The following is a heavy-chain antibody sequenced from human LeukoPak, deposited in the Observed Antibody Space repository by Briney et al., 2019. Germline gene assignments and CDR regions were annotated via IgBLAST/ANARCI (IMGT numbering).Heavy chain of an antibody. CDR2: IYYSGST. CDR1: GGSISSYY. D-gene: IGHD4-23*01. Sequence: PSETLSLICTVSGGSISSYYWSWIRQPPGKGLEWIGYIYYSGSTNYNPSLKSRVTISVDTSKNQFSLKLSSVTAADTAVYYCARHSTVVTSHFDYWGQGTLVTVSS. CDR3: ARHSTVVTSHFDY. V-gene: IGHV4-59*08. J-gene: IGHJ4*02.